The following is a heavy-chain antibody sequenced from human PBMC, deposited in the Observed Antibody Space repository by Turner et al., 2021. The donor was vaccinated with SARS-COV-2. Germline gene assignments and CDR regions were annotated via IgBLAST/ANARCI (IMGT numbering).Heavy chain of an antibody. D-gene: IGHD1-26*01. J-gene: IGHJ6*02. CDR1: GGSISSKS. V-gene: IGHV4-59*08. CDR2: FYKIGSI. Sequence: QVQLQESGPGLVRPSETLFLTCTVSGGSISSKSWSWIRQSPGRGLKWIGYFYKIGSIDYNPTLRSRVTISVDTSKNQLSLNLISVTAADTAVYYCARHQGSASGYDHGMNVWGQGTAVIVSS. CDR3: ARHQGSASGYDHGMNV.